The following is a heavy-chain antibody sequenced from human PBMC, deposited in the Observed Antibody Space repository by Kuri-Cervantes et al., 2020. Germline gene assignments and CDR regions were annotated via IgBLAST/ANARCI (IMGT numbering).Heavy chain of an antibody. V-gene: IGHV3-30-3*01. CDR1: GFTFSSYA. J-gene: IGHJ4*02. D-gene: IGHD2-2*03. Sequence: LTCAASGFTFSSYAMHWVRQAPGKGLEWVAVISYDGSNKYYADSVKGRFTISRDNSKNTLYLQMNSLRAEDTAVYYRARASPGYCSSTSCYFDYWGQGTLVTVSS. CDR2: ISYDGSNK. CDR3: ARASPGYCSSTSCYFDY.